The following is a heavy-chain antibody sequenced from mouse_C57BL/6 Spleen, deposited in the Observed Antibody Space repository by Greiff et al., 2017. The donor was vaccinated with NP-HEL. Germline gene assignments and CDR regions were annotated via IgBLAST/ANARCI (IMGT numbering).Heavy chain of an antibody. D-gene: IGHD1-1*01. V-gene: IGHV5-6*02. Sequence: EVKLVESGGDLVKPGGSLKLSCAASGFTFSSYGMSWVRQTPDKRLEWVATISSGGSYTYYPDSVKGRFTISRDNAKNTLYLQMSSLKSEDTAMYYCARHGAPITTVVATDWYFDVWGTGTTVTVSS. J-gene: IGHJ1*03. CDR1: GFTFSSYG. CDR2: ISSGGSYT. CDR3: ARHGAPITTVVATDWYFDV.